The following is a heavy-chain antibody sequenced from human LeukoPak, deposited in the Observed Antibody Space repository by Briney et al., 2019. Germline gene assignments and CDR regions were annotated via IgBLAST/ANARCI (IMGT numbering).Heavy chain of an antibody. CDR3: ARDRGYSPDV. CDR2: LNGDGSSI. CDR1: GFTFRNYW. J-gene: IGHJ6*02. D-gene: IGHD5-18*01. V-gene: IGHV3-74*01. Sequence: SGGSLRLSCAASGFTFRNYWMHWVRQVPGKGLVWVAHLNGDGSSITYADSVKGRFTISRDNAKSTLYLQMNSLRVEDTAVYYCARDRGYSPDVWGHGTTLTVSS.